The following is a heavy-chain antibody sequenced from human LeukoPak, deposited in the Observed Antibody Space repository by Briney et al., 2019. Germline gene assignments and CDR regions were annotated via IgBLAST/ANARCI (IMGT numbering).Heavy chain of an antibody. J-gene: IGHJ4*02. CDR3: AREPYYDSSGYYYRSGHFDY. Sequence: GGSLRLSCAASGFTFSSYAMSWVRQAPGKGLEWVSAISGSGGSTYYADSVKGRFTISRDNSKNTLYLQMNSLRAEDTAVYYCAREPYYDSSGYYYRSGHFDYWGQGTLVTVSS. D-gene: IGHD3-22*01. CDR2: ISGSGGST. V-gene: IGHV3-23*01. CDR1: GFTFSSYA.